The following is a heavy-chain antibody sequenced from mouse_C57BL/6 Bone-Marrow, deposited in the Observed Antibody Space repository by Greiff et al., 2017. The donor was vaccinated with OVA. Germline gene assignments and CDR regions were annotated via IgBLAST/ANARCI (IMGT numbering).Heavy chain of an antibody. D-gene: IGHD2-4*01. Sequence: VMLVESGPELVKPGASVKISCKASGYSFTSYYIHWVKQRPGQGLEWIGWIYPGSGNTKYNEKFKGKATLTADTSSSTAYMQLSSLTSEDSAVYYCARIYYDYDGYYFDYWGQGTTLTVSS. CDR1: GYSFTSYY. CDR2: IYPGSGNT. V-gene: IGHV1-66*01. CDR3: ARIYYDYDGYYFDY. J-gene: IGHJ2*01.